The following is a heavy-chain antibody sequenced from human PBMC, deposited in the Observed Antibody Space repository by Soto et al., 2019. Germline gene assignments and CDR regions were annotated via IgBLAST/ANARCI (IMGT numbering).Heavy chain of an antibody. CDR3: ARNLIPTPNDY. V-gene: IGHV3-23*01. Sequence: PGGSLRLSCAASGVAFGSHALSWVRQTPGKGLEWVSGVNSNGAATYYADSVKGRFTISRDNSKNILYLQMNSLTAEDTAVYYCARNLIPTPNDYWGQGT. J-gene: IGHJ4*02. CDR1: GVAFGSHA. D-gene: IGHD3-16*01. CDR2: VNSNGAAT.